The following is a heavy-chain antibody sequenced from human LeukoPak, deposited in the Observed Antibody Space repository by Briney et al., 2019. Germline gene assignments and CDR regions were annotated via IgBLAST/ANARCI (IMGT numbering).Heavy chain of an antibody. Sequence: SETLSLTCTVSGGSITSSYWSWIRQPPGKGLEWIGYFYYSGSTNYNPSLKSRVTISVDASKTQFSLELTSMTAADTAVYYCARSNARDGYNFGYWGQGTLVTVSS. CDR3: ARSNARDGYNFGY. CDR1: GGSITSSY. V-gene: IGHV4-59*08. D-gene: IGHD5-24*01. CDR2: FYYSGST. J-gene: IGHJ4*02.